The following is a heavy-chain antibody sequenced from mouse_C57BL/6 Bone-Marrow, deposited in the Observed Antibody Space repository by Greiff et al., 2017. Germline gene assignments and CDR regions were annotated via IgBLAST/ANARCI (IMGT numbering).Heavy chain of an antibody. J-gene: IGHJ2*01. CDR2: IDPSDSYT. V-gene: IGHV1-50*01. CDR3: ARDYGRSFDY. D-gene: IGHD1-1*01. CDR1: GYTFTSYW. Sequence: QVQLQQPGAELVKPGASVKLSCKASGYTFTSYWMQWVKQRPGQGLEWIGEIDPSDSYTNYNQKFKGKATLTVDTSSSTAYMQLSSLTSEDSAVDYCARDYGRSFDYWGQGTTLTVSS.